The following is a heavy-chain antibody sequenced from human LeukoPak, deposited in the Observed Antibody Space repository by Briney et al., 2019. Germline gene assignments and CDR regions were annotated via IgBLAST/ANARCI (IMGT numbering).Heavy chain of an antibody. CDR1: GFTFSHYG. CDR3: ANDLGWIQLNLG. J-gene: IGHJ4*02. D-gene: IGHD5-18*01. V-gene: IGHV3-23*01. CDR2: IRADGITT. Sequence: GGTQRLSCAASGFTFSHYGMNWVRQAPGKGLEWVSGIRADGITTYYADCVKGRFTISRDNSKNTVWLQMNSLRAEDTAIYYCANDLGWIQLNLGRGQGTLVTVSS.